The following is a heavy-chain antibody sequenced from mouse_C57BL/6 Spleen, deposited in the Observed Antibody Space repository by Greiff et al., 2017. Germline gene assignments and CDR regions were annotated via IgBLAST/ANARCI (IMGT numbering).Heavy chain of an antibody. CDR2: IDPSDSYT. J-gene: IGHJ2*01. V-gene: IGHV1-69*01. D-gene: IGHD1-1*01. Sequence: QVQLQQPGAELVMPGASVKLSCKASGYTFTSYWMHWVKQRPGQGLEWIGEIDPSDSYTNYNQKFNGKSTLTVDKSSSTAYMQLSSLTSEDSAVYYCARRYGSSYNDYWGQGTTLTVSS. CDR1: GYTFTSYW. CDR3: ARRYGSSYNDY.